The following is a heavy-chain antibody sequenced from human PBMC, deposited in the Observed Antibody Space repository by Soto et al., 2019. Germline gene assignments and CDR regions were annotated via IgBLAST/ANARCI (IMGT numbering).Heavy chain of an antibody. D-gene: IGHD2-21*02. CDR3: AKAYIVVVTARNWFDP. J-gene: IGHJ5*02. CDR1: GFTFSSYG. Sequence: GGSLRLSCAASGFTFSSYGMHWVRQAPGKGLDWVAVISYDGSNKYYADSVKGRFTISRDNSKNTLYLQMNSLRAEDTAVYYCAKAYIVVVTARNWFDPWGQGTLVTVSS. CDR2: ISYDGSNK. V-gene: IGHV3-30*18.